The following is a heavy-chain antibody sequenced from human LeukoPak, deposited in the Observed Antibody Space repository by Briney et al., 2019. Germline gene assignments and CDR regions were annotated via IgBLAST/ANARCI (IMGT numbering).Heavy chain of an antibody. D-gene: IGHD6-13*01. J-gene: IGHJ4*02. CDR1: GCTFSSYS. CDR2: ISSSSSYI. Sequence: GGSLRLSCAASGCTFSSYSMNWVRQAPGKGLEWVSSISSSSSYIYYADSVKGRFTISRDNAKNSLYLQMNSLRAEDTAVYYCARVRAAALDYGGQGTLVTVSS. V-gene: IGHV3-21*01. CDR3: ARVRAAALDY.